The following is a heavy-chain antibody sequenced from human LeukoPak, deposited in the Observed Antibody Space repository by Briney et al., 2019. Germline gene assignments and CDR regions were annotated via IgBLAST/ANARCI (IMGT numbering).Heavy chain of an antibody. CDR2: IYYSGSI. D-gene: IGHD3-22*01. Sequence: SQTLSLTCTVSGGSISSGDYYWSWIRQPPGKGLEWVGYIYYSGSIYYNPSLKSRVTISVDTSKNQFSLKLSSVTAADTAVYYCARESYYYDSSGYGQKKPYYFDYWGQGTLVTVSS. CDR3: ARESYYYDSSGYGQKKPYYFDY. V-gene: IGHV4-30-4*08. J-gene: IGHJ4*02. CDR1: GGSISSGDYY.